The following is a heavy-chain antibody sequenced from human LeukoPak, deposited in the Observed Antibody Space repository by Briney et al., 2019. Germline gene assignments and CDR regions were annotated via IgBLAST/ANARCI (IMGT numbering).Heavy chain of an antibody. Sequence: SVKVSCKGSGGTFSSYSISWVRQAPGQGLEWMGGIIPAFGTAHYAQKFQGRVTFTTDESTTTAYMELRSLRPEDTAVYYCASEGNYDSSGYSRYNYYYMDVWGKGTAVTVPS. CDR3: ASEGNYDSSGYSRYNYYYMDV. V-gene: IGHV1-69*05. CDR2: IIPAFGTA. J-gene: IGHJ6*03. CDR1: GGTFSSYS. D-gene: IGHD3-22*01.